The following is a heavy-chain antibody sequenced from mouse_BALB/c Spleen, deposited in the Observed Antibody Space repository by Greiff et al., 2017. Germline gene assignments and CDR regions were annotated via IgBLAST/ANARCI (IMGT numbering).Heavy chain of an antibody. CDR1: GFTFSSFG. Sequence: EVQLVESGGGLVRPGGSRKLSCEASGFTFSSFGMHWVRQAPEKGLEWVAYISSGSSNIYYAEKVQGRFTISRDKPKNTLFLQLTSLRSEDTAMYYCARSGWLLYAMDYWGQGTSVTVSS. V-gene: IGHV5-17*02. D-gene: IGHD2-3*01. CDR2: ISSGSSNI. J-gene: IGHJ4*01. CDR3: ARSGWLLYAMDY.